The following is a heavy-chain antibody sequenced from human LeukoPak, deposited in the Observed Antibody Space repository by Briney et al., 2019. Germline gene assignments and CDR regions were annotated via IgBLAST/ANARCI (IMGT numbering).Heavy chain of an antibody. J-gene: IGHJ4*02. CDR2: IYYSGST. Sequence: SETLSLTCTVSGGSISSYYWSWIRQPPGKGLGWIGYIYYSGSTNYNPSLKSRVTISVDTSKNQFSLKLSSVTAADTAVYYCARGTSYGSGSYHFDYWGQGTLVTVSS. D-gene: IGHD3-10*01. CDR3: ARGTSYGSGSYHFDY. CDR1: GGSISSYY. V-gene: IGHV4-59*01.